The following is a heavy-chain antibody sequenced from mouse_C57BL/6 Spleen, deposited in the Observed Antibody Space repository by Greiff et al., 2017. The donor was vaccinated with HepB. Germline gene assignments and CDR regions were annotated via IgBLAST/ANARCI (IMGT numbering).Heavy chain of an antibody. D-gene: IGHD2-5*01. J-gene: IGHJ4*01. V-gene: IGHV2-2*01. CDR1: GFSLTSYG. Sequence: VKLVESGPGLVQPSQSLSITCTVSGFSLTSYGVHWVRQSPGKGLEWLGVIWSGGSTDYNAAFISRLSISKDNSKSQVFFKMNSLQADDTAIYYCARKAYYSNYGDYAMDYWGQGTSVTVSS. CDR3: ARKAYYSNYGDYAMDY. CDR2: IWSGGST.